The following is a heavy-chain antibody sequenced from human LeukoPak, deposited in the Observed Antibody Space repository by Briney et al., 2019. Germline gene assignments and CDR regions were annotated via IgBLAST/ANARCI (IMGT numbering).Heavy chain of an antibody. J-gene: IGHJ4*02. Sequence: SETLSLTCAVYGGSFSGYYWSWIRQPPGKGLEWIGEINHSGSTNYNPSLKSRVTISVDTPKNQFSLKLSSVTAADTAVYYCASLNWGYAPPNDYWGQGTLVTVST. CDR1: GGSFSGYY. CDR3: ASLNWGYAPPNDY. CDR2: INHSGST. D-gene: IGHD7-27*01. V-gene: IGHV4-34*01.